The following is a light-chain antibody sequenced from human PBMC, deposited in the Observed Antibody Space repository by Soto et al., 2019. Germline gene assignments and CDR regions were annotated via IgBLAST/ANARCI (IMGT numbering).Light chain of an antibody. CDR3: QQSYTTPIT. CDR2: AAS. J-gene: IGKJ5*01. Sequence: DIQMTQSPFSLSASVGDRVTITCRASQSISIYLNWYQQKVGKAPKLLIYAASSLQSGVPSRFSGSGSGTDFTLTISSLQPEDFATYYCQQSYTTPITFGQVTRLETK. V-gene: IGKV1-39*01. CDR1: QSISIY.